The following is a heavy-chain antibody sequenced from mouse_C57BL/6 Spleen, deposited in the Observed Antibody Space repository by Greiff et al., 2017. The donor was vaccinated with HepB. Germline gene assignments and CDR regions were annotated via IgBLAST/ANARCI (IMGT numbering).Heavy chain of an antibody. Sequence: VQLKESGPGLVKPSQSLSLTCSVTGYSITSGYYWNWIRQFPGNKLEWMGYISYDGSNNYNPSLKNRISITRDTSKNQFFLKLNSVTTEDTATYYCARDLYDGYAWFAYWGQGTLVTVSA. D-gene: IGHD2-3*01. J-gene: IGHJ3*01. CDR2: ISYDGSN. CDR3: ARDLYDGYAWFAY. CDR1: GYSITSGYY. V-gene: IGHV3-6*01.